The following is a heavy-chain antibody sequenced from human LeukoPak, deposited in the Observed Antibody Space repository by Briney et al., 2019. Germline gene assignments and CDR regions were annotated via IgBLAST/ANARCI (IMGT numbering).Heavy chain of an antibody. V-gene: IGHV3-74*01. CDR2: INSYGSNT. CDR1: GFTFSSYA. CDR3: ASSPVGLWSGDHYGMDI. D-gene: IGHD3-3*01. Sequence: PGGSLRLSCAASGFTFSSYAMNWVRQAPGKGLAWVSHINSYGSNTTYADSVKGRFTISRDNAKNTLYLQMNSLSVEDTALYYCASSPVGLWSGDHYGMDIWGQGTTVTVSS. J-gene: IGHJ6*02.